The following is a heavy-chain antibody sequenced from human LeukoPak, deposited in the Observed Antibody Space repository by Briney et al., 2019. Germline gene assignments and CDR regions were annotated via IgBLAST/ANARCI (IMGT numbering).Heavy chain of an antibody. CDR2: IYYSGST. V-gene: IGHV4-30-4*07. J-gene: IGHJ6*03. CDR1: GGSISSGGYS. CDR3: ASGKNTYYYYMDV. Sequence: SETLSLTCAVSGGSISSGGYSWSWIRQPPGKGLEWIGYIYYSGSTYYNPSLQIRITIAVDTSKNQFSLKLSSVTAADTAVYYCASGKNTYYYYMDVWGKGTTVTVSS.